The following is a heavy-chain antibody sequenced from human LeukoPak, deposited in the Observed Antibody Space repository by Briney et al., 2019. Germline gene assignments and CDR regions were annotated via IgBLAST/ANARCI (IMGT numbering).Heavy chain of an antibody. Sequence: PSETLSLTCTVSGGSISRYYWRWIRQPPGKGLEWIVYIHYSGSTNYNPSLKSRVTISMDTSKSQFSLKLTSVTAADTAVYYCARLDGNWNYFDYWGLGTLVTVSS. CDR2: IHYSGST. D-gene: IGHD1-20*01. CDR1: GGSISRYY. CDR3: ARLDGNWNYFDY. V-gene: IGHV4-59*08. J-gene: IGHJ4*02.